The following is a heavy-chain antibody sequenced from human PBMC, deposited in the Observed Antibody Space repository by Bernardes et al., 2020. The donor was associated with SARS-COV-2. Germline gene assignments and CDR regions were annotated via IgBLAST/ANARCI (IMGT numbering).Heavy chain of an antibody. Sequence: WGSLRLSCAVSGFTFRGSSLHCVRQAPAKGRVEVGGVSYDGATKYYEDSVKGRFIVSRDTFNNLYMQKNSLRPEDTAVYYCAKSLYVKSPFDHWGPGTLVTVSS. CDR1: GFTFRGSS. CDR2: VSYDGATK. D-gene: IGHD3-10*02. J-gene: IGHJ4*02. CDR3: AKSLYVKSPFDH. V-gene: IGHV3-30*18.